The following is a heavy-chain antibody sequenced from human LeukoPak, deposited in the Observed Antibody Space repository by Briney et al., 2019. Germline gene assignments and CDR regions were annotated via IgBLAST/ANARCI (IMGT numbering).Heavy chain of an antibody. CDR3: ARAYCGGRDCYDALDY. Sequence: SGPTLVNPTQTLTLTCSCSGFSVSTNGVAVAWIRQPPGQALEWLALVYWDDDKRYKSSLQSRLTITKDTSKNQVALTLTAMDPVDTGTYYCARAYCGGRDCYDALDYWGQGTLVTVSS. J-gene: IGHJ4*02. CDR1: GFSVSTNGVA. D-gene: IGHD2-21*01. CDR2: VYWDDDK. V-gene: IGHV2-5*02.